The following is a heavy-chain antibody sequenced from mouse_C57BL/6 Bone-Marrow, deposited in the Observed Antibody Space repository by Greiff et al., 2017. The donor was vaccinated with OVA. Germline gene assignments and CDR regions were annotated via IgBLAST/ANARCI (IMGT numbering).Heavy chain of an antibody. CDR3: TSYGNFDY. CDR1: GFNIKDDY. CDR2: IDPENGDT. Sequence: VQLKQSEAELVRPGASVKLSCTASGFNIKDDYMHWVKQRPEQGLEWIGWIDPENGDTEYASKFQGKATITADTSSNTAYLQLSSLTSEDTAVYYCTSYGNFDYWGQGTTLTVSS. D-gene: IGHD2-1*01. V-gene: IGHV14-4*01. J-gene: IGHJ2*01.